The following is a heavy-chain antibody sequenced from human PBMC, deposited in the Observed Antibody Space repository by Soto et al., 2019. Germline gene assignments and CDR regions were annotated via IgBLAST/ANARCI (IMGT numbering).Heavy chain of an antibody. CDR3: AKGADSSGYWPGY. CDR2: IDGSGVST. CDR1: GFTFSNYA. V-gene: IGHV3-23*01. J-gene: IGHJ4*02. D-gene: IGHD3-22*01. Sequence: EVLLLESGGGLVQPGGSLRLSCVASGFTFSNYAMTWVRKGPGKGLEWVSGIDGSGVSTYYADSVKGRFTISRDNSKNTVYLQLNSLRVEDTAVFYCAKGADSSGYWPGYWGQGTLVTVSS.